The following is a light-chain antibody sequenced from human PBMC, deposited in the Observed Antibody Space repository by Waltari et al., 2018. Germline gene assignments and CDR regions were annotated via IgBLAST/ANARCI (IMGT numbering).Light chain of an antibody. J-gene: IGKJ4*01. CDR1: QGISTY. V-gene: IGKV1-9*01. CDR3: QQLNTYPLT. Sequence: DVQLTQSPSFLSASVGDRATITCRASQGISTYLAWYQQKPGKAPKVLISAASTSQTGVPSRFSGSGSGTEFTLTISSLQPEDFATYYCQQLNTYPLTFGGGTKVEIK. CDR2: AAS.